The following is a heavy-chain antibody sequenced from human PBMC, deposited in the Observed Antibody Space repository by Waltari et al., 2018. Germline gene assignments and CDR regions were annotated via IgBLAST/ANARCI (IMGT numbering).Heavy chain of an antibody. Sequence: EVQLVESGGGLVQPGGSLRLSCAASGFTFSSYSMNWVRQAPGKGLEWVSYISSSSSTIYYADSVKGRFTISRDNAKNSLYLQMNSLRAEDTAVYYCAREVAATLDYWGQGTLVTVSS. V-gene: IGHV3-48*04. J-gene: IGHJ4*02. CDR2: ISSSSSTI. CDR1: GFTFSSYS. D-gene: IGHD6-19*01. CDR3: AREVAATLDY.